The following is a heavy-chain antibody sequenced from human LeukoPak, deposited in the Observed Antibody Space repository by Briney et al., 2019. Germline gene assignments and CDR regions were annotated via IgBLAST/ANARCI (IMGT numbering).Heavy chain of an antibody. Sequence: PGGSLRLSCAASGFTFSSYAMSWVRQAPGKGLDWVSGISGSGGSTYYADSVKGRFTISRDNSKNTLYLQMNSLRAEDTAVYYCAKVEHPLSYDFWSGPHDYWGQGTLVTVSS. J-gene: IGHJ4*02. V-gene: IGHV3-23*01. CDR1: GFTFSSYA. CDR2: ISGSGGST. D-gene: IGHD3-3*01. CDR3: AKVEHPLSYDFWSGPHDY.